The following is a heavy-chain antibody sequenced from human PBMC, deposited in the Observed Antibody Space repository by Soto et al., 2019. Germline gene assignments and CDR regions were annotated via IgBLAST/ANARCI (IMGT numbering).Heavy chain of an antibody. Sequence: QVQLVESGGGVVQPGRSLRLSCAASGFTFSSYGMHWVRQAPGKGLEWVAVISHDGSNKYYADSVKGRFTISRDNSKNTLYLQMNSLRAEDTAVYYCAKQYFPHWGQGTLVTVSS. CDR2: ISHDGSNK. CDR3: AKQYFPH. V-gene: IGHV3-30*18. J-gene: IGHJ1*01. CDR1: GFTFSSYG.